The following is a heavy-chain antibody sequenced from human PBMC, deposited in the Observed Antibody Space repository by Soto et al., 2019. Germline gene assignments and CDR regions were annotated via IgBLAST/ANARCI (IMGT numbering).Heavy chain of an antibody. V-gene: IGHV4-59*01. Sequence: SETLSLTCTVSGGSISSYYWSWIRQPPGKGLEWIGYIYYSGSTNYNPSLKSRVTISVDTSKNQFSLKLSSVTAADTAVYYCARRTIYHFDYWGQGTLVTVSS. CDR3: ARRTIYHFDY. J-gene: IGHJ4*02. CDR2: IYYSGST. CDR1: GGSISSYY.